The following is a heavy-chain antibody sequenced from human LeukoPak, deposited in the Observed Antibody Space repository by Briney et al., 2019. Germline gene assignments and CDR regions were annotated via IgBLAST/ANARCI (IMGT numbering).Heavy chain of an antibody. CDR2: IYYSGST. CDR3: ARDSIVYYDSSGYYRYYYYYGMDV. CDR1: GGSISSGGYY. V-gene: IGHV4-31*03. J-gene: IGHJ6*02. D-gene: IGHD3-22*01. Sequence: SQTLSLTCTVSGGSISSGGYYWSWLRQHPGTGLEWIGYIYYSGSTYYNPSLKSRVTISVDTSKNQFSLKLSSVTAADTAVYYCARDSIVYYDSSGYYRYYYYYGMDVWGQGTTVTVSS.